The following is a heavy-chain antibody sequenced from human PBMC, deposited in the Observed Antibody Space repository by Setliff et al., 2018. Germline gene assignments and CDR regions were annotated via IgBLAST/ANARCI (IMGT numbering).Heavy chain of an antibody. CDR1: GYTFGAHY. D-gene: IGHD4-4*01. Sequence: ASVKVSCKASGYTFGAHYIHWVRQAPGQGFEWMGWINPNSGDTNYAQNFQGRVTMTRDTSITTAYMDLGRLMSHDTAVYLCARVSEQYLAFDYWGQGILVTVSS. J-gene: IGHJ4*02. CDR2: INPNSGDT. CDR3: ARVSEQYLAFDY. V-gene: IGHV1-2*02.